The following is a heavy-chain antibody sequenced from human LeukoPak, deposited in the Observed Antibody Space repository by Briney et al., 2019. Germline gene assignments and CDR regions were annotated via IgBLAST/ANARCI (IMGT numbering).Heavy chain of an antibody. V-gene: IGHV3-66*01. CDR1: GFTVSSNY. D-gene: IGHD5-24*01. J-gene: IGHJ4*02. CDR2: IYSGGST. Sequence: GGSLRLSCAASGFTVSSNYMSWVRQAPGKGLEWVSVIYSGGSTYYADSVKGRFTISRDNSKNTLYLQMNSLRAEDTAVYYCARGPLEGVATIKRGDYWGQGTWSPSPQ. CDR3: ARGPLEGVATIKRGDY.